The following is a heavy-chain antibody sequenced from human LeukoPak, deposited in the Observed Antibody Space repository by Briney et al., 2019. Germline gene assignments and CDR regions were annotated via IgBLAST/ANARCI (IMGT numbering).Heavy chain of an antibody. V-gene: IGHV3-74*01. CDR2: INPDGRST. CDR3: ARDHPSGYTSDY. J-gene: IGHJ4*02. D-gene: IGHD5-12*01. CDR1: GFVFSNYW. Sequence: GGSLRLSCAASGFVFSNYWMHWVRQAPGKGPVWVSRINPDGRSTNYADSVKGRFTISRDNAKNTLYLQMNSLRAEDTAVYYCARDHPSGYTSDYWGQGTLVTVSS.